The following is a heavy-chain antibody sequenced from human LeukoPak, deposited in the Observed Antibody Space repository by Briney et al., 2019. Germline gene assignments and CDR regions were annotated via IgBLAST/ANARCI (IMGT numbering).Heavy chain of an antibody. CDR2: INAGNGNT. D-gene: IGHD4-17*01. J-gene: IGHJ4*02. Sequence: GASVKVSCKASGYTFTSYAMHWVRQAPGQRLEWMGWINAGNGNTKYSQKFQGRVTITRDTSASTAYMELSSLRSEDTAVYYCAIVPPHYYGDYSDYWGQGTLVTVSS. V-gene: IGHV1-3*01. CDR1: GYTFTSYA. CDR3: AIVPPHYYGDYSDY.